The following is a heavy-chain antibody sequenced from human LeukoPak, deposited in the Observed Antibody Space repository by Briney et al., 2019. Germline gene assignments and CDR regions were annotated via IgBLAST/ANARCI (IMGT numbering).Heavy chain of an antibody. J-gene: IGHJ4*02. CDR3: ARANFLYCSSTTCLFDY. CDR1: GYTFTDYY. V-gene: IGHV1-2*02. CDR2: INPNDGDT. Sequence: ASVKVSCKASGYTFTDYYMHWVRQAPGQGFEWMGWINPNDGDTDYAQKFQGRVTMTRDTSISTAHMEVSGLRSDDTAVYYCARANFLYCSSTTCLFDYWGQGTLVTVSS. D-gene: IGHD2-2*01.